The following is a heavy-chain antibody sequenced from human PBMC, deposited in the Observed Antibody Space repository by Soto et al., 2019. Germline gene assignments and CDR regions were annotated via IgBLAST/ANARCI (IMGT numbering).Heavy chain of an antibody. J-gene: IGHJ3*02. CDR3: ATRYSGYDSSGRPDAFDI. CDR2: IYSGGST. Sequence: GGSLRLSCAASGFTVSSNYMSWVRQAPGKGLEWVSVIYSGGSTYYADSVKGRFTISRDNSKNTLYLQMNSLRAEDTAVYYCATRYSGYDSSGRPDAFDIWGQGTMVTVSS. D-gene: IGHD5-12*01. V-gene: IGHV3-66*01. CDR1: GFTVSSNY.